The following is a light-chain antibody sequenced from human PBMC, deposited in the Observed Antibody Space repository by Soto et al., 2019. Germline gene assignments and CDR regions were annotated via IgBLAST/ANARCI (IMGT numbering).Light chain of an antibody. CDR2: AAS. J-gene: IGKJ1*01. CDR3: QQSYSTPQT. CDR1: QTIIRY. Sequence: DIQMTQSPSSLSASVGDRVSITCRASQTIIRYLSWYQQKPGKAPKLLISAASSLQSGVSSRFNGSGSGTDFTLTISSLQPEDFATYYCQQSYSTPQTFGQGTKVEIK. V-gene: IGKV1-39*01.